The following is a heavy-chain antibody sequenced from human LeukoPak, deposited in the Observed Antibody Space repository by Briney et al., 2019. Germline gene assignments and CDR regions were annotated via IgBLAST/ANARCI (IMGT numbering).Heavy chain of an antibody. CDR2: ISGSGGST. CDR3: AKDQSLLWFGELGAFDI. J-gene: IGHJ3*02. V-gene: IGHV3-23*01. Sequence: GGSLRLSCAASGFTFSSYAMSWVRQAPGKGLEWVSAISGSGGSTYYADSVKGRFTISRDNSKNTLYLQMNSLRAEDTAVYYCAKDQSLLWFGELGAFDIWGQGTMVTVSS. D-gene: IGHD3-10*01. CDR1: GFTFSSYA.